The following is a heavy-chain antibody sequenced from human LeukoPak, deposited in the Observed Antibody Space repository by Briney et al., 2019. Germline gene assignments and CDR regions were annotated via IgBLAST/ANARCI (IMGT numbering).Heavy chain of an antibody. D-gene: IGHD3-22*01. CDR1: GGSFSGYY. CDR2: IYYSGST. J-gene: IGHJ4*02. CDR3: ARVPHSSHYFDY. V-gene: IGHV4-31*11. Sequence: SSETLSLTCAVYGGSFSGYYWSWIRQHPGKGLEWIGYIYYSGSTYYNPSLKSRVTISVDTSKNQFSLKLSSVTAADTAVYYCARVPHSSHYFDYWGQGTLVTVSS.